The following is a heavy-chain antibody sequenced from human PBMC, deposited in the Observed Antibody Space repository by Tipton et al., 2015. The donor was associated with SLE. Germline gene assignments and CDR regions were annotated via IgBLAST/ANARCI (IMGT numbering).Heavy chain of an antibody. CDR3: AKGRGSYSPYYFDY. D-gene: IGHD1-26*01. V-gene: IGHV3-13*01. CDR2: IGTAGDT. J-gene: IGHJ4*02. CDR1: GFTFSSYD. Sequence: SLRLSCAASGFTFSSYDMHWVRQATGKGLEWVSAIGTAGDTYYPGSVKGRFTISRENAKNSLYLQMNSLRAEDTALYYCAKGRGSYSPYYFDYWGQGTLVTVSS.